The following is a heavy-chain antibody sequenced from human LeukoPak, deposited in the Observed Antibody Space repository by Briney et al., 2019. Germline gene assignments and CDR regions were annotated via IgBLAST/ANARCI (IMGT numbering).Heavy chain of an antibody. D-gene: IGHD1-14*01. V-gene: IGHV4-59*01. CDR3: ARVVNLHMYYYYYMDV. CDR1: GGSISSYY. CDR2: IYYSGST. Sequence: SETLSLTCTVSGGSISSYYWSWIRQPPGKGLEWIGYIYYSGSTNYNPSLKSRVTISVDTSKNQFSLKLSSVTAADTAVYYCARVVNLHMYYYYYMDVWGKGTTVTVSS. J-gene: IGHJ6*03.